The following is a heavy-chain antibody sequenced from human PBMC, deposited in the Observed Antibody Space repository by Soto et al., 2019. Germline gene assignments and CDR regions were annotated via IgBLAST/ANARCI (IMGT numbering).Heavy chain of an antibody. V-gene: IGHV1-69*04. CDR1: GGTFSSYT. CDR2: IIPILGIA. CDR3: ARELGMAGTSDY. D-gene: IGHD6-19*01. J-gene: IGHJ4*02. Sequence: ASVKVSCKASGGTFSSYTISWVRQAPGQGLEWMGRIIPILGIANYAQKFQGRVTITADKSTSTAYMELSSLRSEDTAVYYCARELGMAGTSDYWGQGTLVTVSS.